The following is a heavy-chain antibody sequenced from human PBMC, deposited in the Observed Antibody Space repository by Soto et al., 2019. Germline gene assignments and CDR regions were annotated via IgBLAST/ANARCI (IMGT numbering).Heavy chain of an antibody. J-gene: IGHJ4*02. CDR1: GYSFTDFW. CDR2: IYPGDSDT. V-gene: IGHV5-51*01. Sequence: GESLKISCKASGYSFTDFWIAWVRQMPGKGPEWMGLIYPGDSDTRYNPPFQGQVTISADKSVTTIYLQWSSLKASDTAMYFCATRYSGSYYFDYWGQGTQVTVSS. D-gene: IGHD5-12*01. CDR3: ATRYSGSYYFDY.